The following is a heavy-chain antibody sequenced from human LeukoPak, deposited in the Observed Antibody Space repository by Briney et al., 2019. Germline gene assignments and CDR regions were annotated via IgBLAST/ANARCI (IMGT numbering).Heavy chain of an antibody. Sequence: ASETLSLTCTVSGGSISSYYWSWIRQPPGKGLEWIGYIYYSGSTNYNPSLKSRVTISVDTSKNQFSLKLSSVTAADTAVYYCARTRYSSGWSPTYGMDGWSQGTTVTVSS. J-gene: IGHJ6*02. V-gene: IGHV4-59*01. CDR1: GGSISSYY. D-gene: IGHD6-19*01. CDR2: IYYSGST. CDR3: ARTRYSSGWSPTYGMDG.